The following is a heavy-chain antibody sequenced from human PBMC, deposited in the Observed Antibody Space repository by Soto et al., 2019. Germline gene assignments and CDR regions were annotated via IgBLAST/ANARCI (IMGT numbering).Heavy chain of an antibody. Sequence: AGGSLRLSRSGPGFTFRSYSIKSVRQAPGKGLEWVPSISSSSSYIYYADSVKGRFTISRDNAKNSLYLQMNSLRAEDTAVYYCARDPAHYDYWGQGTLVTVSS. CDR3: ARDPAHYDY. CDR1: GFTFRSYS. V-gene: IGHV3-21*01. D-gene: IGHD6-25*01. J-gene: IGHJ4*02. CDR2: ISSSSSYI.